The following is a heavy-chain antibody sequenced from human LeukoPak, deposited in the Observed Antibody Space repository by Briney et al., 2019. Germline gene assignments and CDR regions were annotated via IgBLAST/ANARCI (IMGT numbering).Heavy chain of an antibody. CDR3: ARRSRSCSGGDCYFYGLDV. D-gene: IGHD2-15*01. J-gene: IGHJ6*01. V-gene: IGHV5-51*01. CDR1: CYNITNYW. Sequence: PGELLVISCNCSCYNITNYWIAVVRPTPGKLQEWMGIIYPGGSDSNYSPAFERQITISADKYISTPHLLQSRLTDAATAMYYCARRSRSCSGGDCYFYGLDVWGQGTTVTGSS. CDR2: IYPGGSDS.